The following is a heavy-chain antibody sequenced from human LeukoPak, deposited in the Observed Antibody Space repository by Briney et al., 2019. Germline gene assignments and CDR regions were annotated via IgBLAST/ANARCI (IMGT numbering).Heavy chain of an antibody. CDR1: GFTFSSYG. CDR3: ANSEVWRGGDY. D-gene: IGHD3-16*01. J-gene: IGHJ4*02. CDR2: ISYDGSNK. Sequence: PGGSLRLSCAASGFTFSSYGMHWVRQAPGKGLEWVAVISYDGSNKYYADSVKGRFTISRDNSKNTLYLQMNSLRAEDTAVYYCANSEVWRGGDYWGQGTLVTVSS. V-gene: IGHV3-30*18.